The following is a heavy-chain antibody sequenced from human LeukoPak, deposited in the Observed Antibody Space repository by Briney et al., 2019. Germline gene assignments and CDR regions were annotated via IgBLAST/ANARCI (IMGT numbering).Heavy chain of an antibody. J-gene: IGHJ6*03. CDR3: ARRVGPNYYYYYMDV. D-gene: IGHD1-26*01. Sequence: SETLSLTCTVSGGSISGSSYYWGWIRQPPGKGLEWIGSIYYSGSTYYNPSLKSRVTISVDTSKNQFSLKLSSVTAADTAVYYCARRVGPNYYYYYMDVWGKGTTVTVSS. CDR2: IYYSGST. V-gene: IGHV4-39*01. CDR1: GGSISGSSYY.